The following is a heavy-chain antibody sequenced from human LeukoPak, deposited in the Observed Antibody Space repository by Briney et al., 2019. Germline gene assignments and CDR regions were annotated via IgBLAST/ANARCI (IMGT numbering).Heavy chain of an antibody. CDR3: ARSEGTGFDY. V-gene: IGHV4-30-2*01. Sequence: SETLSLTCAVSGGSISSGGYSWSWIRQPPGKSLEWIGYIYHSGSTYYNPSLKSRVTISVDRSKNQFSLKLSSVTAADTAVYYCARSEGTGFDYWGQGTLVTVSS. CDR1: GGSISSGGYS. J-gene: IGHJ4*02. CDR2: IYHSGST. D-gene: IGHD1-1*01.